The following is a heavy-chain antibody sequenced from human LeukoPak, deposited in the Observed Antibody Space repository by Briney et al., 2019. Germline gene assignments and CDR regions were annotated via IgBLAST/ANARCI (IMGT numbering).Heavy chain of an antibody. D-gene: IGHD7-27*01. V-gene: IGHV1-69*01. Sequence: SVKVSCKASGGTFSSYAISWVRQAPGQGLEWMGGIIPIFGTANYAQKFQGRVTITADESTNTAHMELSRLESGDTAVYYCMSTSNWGSVIFDYWGQGTLVTVSS. CDR3: MSTSNWGSVIFDY. J-gene: IGHJ4*02. CDR1: GGTFSSYA. CDR2: IIPIFGTA.